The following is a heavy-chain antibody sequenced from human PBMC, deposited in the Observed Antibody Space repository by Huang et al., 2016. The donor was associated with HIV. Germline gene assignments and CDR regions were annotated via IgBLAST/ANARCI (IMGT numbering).Heavy chain of an antibody. D-gene: IGHD3-10*01. J-gene: IGHJ4*02. Sequence: EVQLVESGGGLVQPGGSLRLSCAASGFTFSSYWMHWVRQVPGKGVGWVSHSKSDGSSTSYADSVKGRFTISRDNAKNTLYLQMNSLRAEDTAVYYCARGSRQGKYYYGSGTAYWGQGTLVTVSS. CDR2: SKSDGSST. V-gene: IGHV3-74*01. CDR1: GFTFSSYW. CDR3: ARGSRQGKYYYGSGTAY.